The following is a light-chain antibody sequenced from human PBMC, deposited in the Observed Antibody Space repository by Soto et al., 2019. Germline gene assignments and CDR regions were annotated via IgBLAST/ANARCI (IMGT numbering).Light chain of an antibody. CDR3: SSYTGSYTDV. J-gene: IGLJ1*01. Sequence: QSVLTQPASVSGSPGQSITISCTGTRNDIGDYGFVSWYQQHPGKVPKLLIFEVSDRPSGVSSRFSGSKSGNTASLPISGLQAEDEAPYYCSSYTGSYTDVFGTGTKVTVL. CDR2: EVS. CDR1: RNDIGDYGF. V-gene: IGLV2-14*03.